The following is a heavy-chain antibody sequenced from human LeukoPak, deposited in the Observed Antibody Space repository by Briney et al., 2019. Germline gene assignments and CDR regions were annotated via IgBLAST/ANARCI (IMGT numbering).Heavy chain of an antibody. D-gene: IGHD2-2*01. V-gene: IGHV1-46*01. Sequence: ASVKVSCKASGFTFTNYNLHWVRQAPGQRLEWMGIINPSGGSTNYAQNFQGRVTMTRDTSTSTVYMELSRLRSDDTAVYYCARMGSGDIVVVPAARIVYYYYYMDVWGKGTTVTISS. CDR1: GFTFTNYN. CDR2: INPSGGST. CDR3: ARMGSGDIVVVPAARIVYYYYYMDV. J-gene: IGHJ6*03.